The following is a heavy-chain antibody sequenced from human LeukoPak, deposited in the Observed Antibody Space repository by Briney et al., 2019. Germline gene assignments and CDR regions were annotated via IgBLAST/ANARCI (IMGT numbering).Heavy chain of an antibody. J-gene: IGHJ4*02. CDR2: IIPILGIA. Sequence: SVKVSCKASGGTFSSYAISWVRQAPGQGLEWMGRIIPILGIANYAQKFQGRVTITADKSTSTAYMELSSLRSEDTAVYYCAGGSGDGYNSNYFDYWGQGTLVTVSS. CDR3: AGGSGDGYNSNYFDY. V-gene: IGHV1-69*04. D-gene: IGHD5-24*01. CDR1: GGTFSSYA.